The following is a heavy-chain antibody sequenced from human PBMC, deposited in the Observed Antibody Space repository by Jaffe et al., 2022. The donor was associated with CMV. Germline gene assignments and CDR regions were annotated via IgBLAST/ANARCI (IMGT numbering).Heavy chain of an antibody. CDR3: ARLDKCTSGSCPVWWFDP. CDR2: IDPSDSFT. CDR1: GYSFTNYW. D-gene: IGHD2-8*01. V-gene: IGHV5-10-1*03. J-gene: IGHJ5*02. Sequence: EVQLVQSGAEVKKPGESLRISCKASGYSFTNYWISWVRQLPGKGLEWMGKIDPSDSFTTYSPSFQGHVTISVDTSITTAYLQWTSLKASDSAMYFCARLDKCTSGSCPVWWFDPWGQGTLVTVSS.